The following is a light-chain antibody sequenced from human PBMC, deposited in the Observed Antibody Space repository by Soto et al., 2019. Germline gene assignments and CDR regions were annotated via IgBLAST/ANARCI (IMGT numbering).Light chain of an antibody. CDR3: QQSYRTPPT. J-gene: IGKJ5*01. CDR1: QSISTY. CDR2: AAS. Sequence: DIQMTQSPSSLSASVGDRVTITCRTSQSISTYLNWYQQKPGKAPKLLIYAASSLQSGVPSRFSGSGSGTDFTLTINSLQPEDFATYYCQQSYRTPPTFGQGTRLEIK. V-gene: IGKV1-39*01.